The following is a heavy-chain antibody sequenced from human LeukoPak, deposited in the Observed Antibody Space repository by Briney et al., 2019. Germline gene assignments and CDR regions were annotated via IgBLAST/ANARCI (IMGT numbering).Heavy chain of an antibody. CDR2: IKEDGSEK. J-gene: IGHJ4*02. CDR1: GFTFSNYW. CDR3: ARDWGAAGLWDY. Sequence: GGSLRLSCASSGFTFSNYWMSWVRQAPGKGLEWVANIKEDGSEKDYVDSVKGRFTISRDNAKNSLYLQMDSLRAEDTAIYYCARDWGAAGLWDYWGQGTLVTVSS. D-gene: IGHD6-13*01. V-gene: IGHV3-7*05.